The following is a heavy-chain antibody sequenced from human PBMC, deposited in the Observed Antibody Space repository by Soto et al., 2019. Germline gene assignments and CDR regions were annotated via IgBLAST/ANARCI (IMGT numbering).Heavy chain of an antibody. Sequence: GGSLRLSCAASGFTFSSYAMSWVRQAPGKGLEWVSAISGSGGSTYYADSVKGRFTISRDNSKNTLYLQMNSLRAEDTAVYYCAKDIAAYCSGGSCSTLYAEYFQHWGQAPWSPSPQ. CDR2: ISGSGGST. CDR3: AKDIAAYCSGGSCSTLYAEYFQH. D-gene: IGHD2-15*01. J-gene: IGHJ1*01. CDR1: GFTFSSYA. V-gene: IGHV3-23*01.